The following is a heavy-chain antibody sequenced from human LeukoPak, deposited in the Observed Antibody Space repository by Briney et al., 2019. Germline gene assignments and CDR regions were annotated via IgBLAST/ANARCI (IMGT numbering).Heavy chain of an antibody. CDR2: IIPIFGTA. Sequence: SVKVSCKSPGGTFRNYVISWVRQAPGQGLEWMGGIIPIFGTANYAQKFQGRVTITADESTSSAYMELSSLRSEDTAVYYCARVQVGYSSCWFDNWFDPWGQGTLVTVSS. CDR3: ARVQVGYSSCWFDNWFDP. J-gene: IGHJ5*02. CDR1: GGTFRNYV. V-gene: IGHV1-69*13. D-gene: IGHD6-13*01.